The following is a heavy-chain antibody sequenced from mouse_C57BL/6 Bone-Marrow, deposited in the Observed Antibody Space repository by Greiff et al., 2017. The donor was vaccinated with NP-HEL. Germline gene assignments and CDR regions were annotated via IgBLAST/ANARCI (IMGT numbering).Heavy chain of an antibody. Sequence: QVQLQQSGAELVRPGASVKLSCKASGYTFTDYYINWVKQRPGQGLEWIARIYPGSGNTYYNEKFKGKATLTAEKSSSTAYMQLSSLTSEDSAVYFCARSHGYAYWGQGTLVTVSA. V-gene: IGHV1-76*01. CDR1: GYTFTDYY. J-gene: IGHJ3*01. CDR3: ARSHGYAY. CDR2: IYPGSGNT.